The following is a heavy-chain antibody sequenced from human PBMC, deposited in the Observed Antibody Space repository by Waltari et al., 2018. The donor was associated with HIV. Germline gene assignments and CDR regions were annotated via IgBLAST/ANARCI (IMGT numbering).Heavy chain of an antibody. CDR3: ARGSVRGVIIRGAFDI. Sequence: QVQLVQSGAEVKKPGASVKVSCKASGYTFTSYAMHWVRQAPGQRLEWMGWINAGNGNTKYSQKFQGRVTITRDTSASTAYMELSSLRSEDTAVYYCARGSVRGVIIRGAFDIWGQGTMVTVSS. CDR1: GYTFTSYA. D-gene: IGHD3-10*01. V-gene: IGHV1-3*01. CDR2: INAGNGNT. J-gene: IGHJ3*02.